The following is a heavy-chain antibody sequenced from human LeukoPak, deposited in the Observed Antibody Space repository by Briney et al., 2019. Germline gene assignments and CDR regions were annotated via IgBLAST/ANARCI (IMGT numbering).Heavy chain of an antibody. CDR1: GGSISSGGYY. D-gene: IGHD6-13*01. CDR3: AGRMEQLGLYNWFDP. Sequence: SETLSLTCTVSGGSISSGGYYWSWIRQPPGKGLEWIGYIYHSGSTYYNPSLKSRVTISVDTSKNQFSLKLSSVTAADTAVYYCAGRMEQLGLYNWFDPWGQGTLVTVSS. CDR2: IYHSGST. V-gene: IGHV4-30-2*01. J-gene: IGHJ5*02.